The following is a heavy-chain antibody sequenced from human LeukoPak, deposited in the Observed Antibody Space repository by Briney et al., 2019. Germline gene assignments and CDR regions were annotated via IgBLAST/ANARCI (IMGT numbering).Heavy chain of an antibody. Sequence: WASVKVSCKASGGTFSSYAISWVRQAPGQGLEWMGGIIPIFGTANYAQKFQGRVTITTDESTSTAYMELSSLRSEDTAVYYCARDQDQNSPTVTKDYYYYMDVWGKGTTVTVSS. D-gene: IGHD4-11*01. CDR2: IIPIFGTA. V-gene: IGHV1-69*05. CDR3: ARDQDQNSPTVTKDYYYYMDV. J-gene: IGHJ6*03. CDR1: GGTFSSYA.